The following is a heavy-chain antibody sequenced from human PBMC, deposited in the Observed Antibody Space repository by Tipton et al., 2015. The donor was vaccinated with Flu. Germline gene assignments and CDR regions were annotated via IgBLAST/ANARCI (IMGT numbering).Heavy chain of an antibody. CDR2: NNPSSGAT. Sequence: QLVQSGAEVKKPGASVKVSCQASGYTLTSYYMHWVRQAPGQGLEWMAINNPSSGATRYAQKFQGRVTMTRDTSTGTVYMELSSLRSEDTAVYYCARQDSSAWGQGTTVTVSS. CDR3: ARQDSSA. V-gene: IGHV1-46*01. CDR1: GYTLTSYY. D-gene: IGHD2-15*01. J-gene: IGHJ3*01.